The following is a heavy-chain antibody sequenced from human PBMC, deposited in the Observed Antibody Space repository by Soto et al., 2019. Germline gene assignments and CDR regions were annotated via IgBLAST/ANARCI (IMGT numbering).Heavy chain of an antibody. J-gene: IGHJ4*02. V-gene: IGHV1-18*04. Sequence: QAQLVQSGAEVSKPGASVKVSCKASGYAFLNYGISWVRQAPGQGLEWMGWISPYNGNRNSAEDFQGRLSLTTDTSTTTAYMELRGLRPDDTAVYFCARDFRDLTGNVVKGDIDCWGQGTLVTVSP. CDR3: ARDFRDLTGNVVKGDIDC. D-gene: IGHD3-9*01. CDR1: GYAFLNYG. CDR2: ISPYNGNR.